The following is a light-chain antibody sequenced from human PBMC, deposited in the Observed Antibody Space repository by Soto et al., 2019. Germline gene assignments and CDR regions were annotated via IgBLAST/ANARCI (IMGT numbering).Light chain of an antibody. CDR1: QSVSSN. Sequence: EILMTQSPATLSVSPGARATLSCRASQSVSSNLAWYQHKPGQAPRLLIYGASPRATGIPDRFSGSGSGTDFTLTISRLEPEDFAVYYCQQYGSSGTFGQGSKVDI. CDR2: GAS. J-gene: IGKJ1*01. V-gene: IGKV3-20*01. CDR3: QQYGSSGT.